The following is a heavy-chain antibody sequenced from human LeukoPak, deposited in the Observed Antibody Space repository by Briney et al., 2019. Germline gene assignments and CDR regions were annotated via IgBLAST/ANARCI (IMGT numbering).Heavy chain of an antibody. CDR2: INQDGSEE. CDR3: VRDGGVSGYDLLDY. J-gene: IGHJ4*02. CDR1: GFTFSNYW. D-gene: IGHD5-12*01. Sequence: GGSLRLSCAASGFTFSNYWMTWVRQAPGKGLEWVAHINQDGSEEHYMDSAKARFTISRDNAKNSLSLQMNSLRAEDTAVYYCVRDGGVSGYDLLDYWGQGTLVTVSS. V-gene: IGHV3-7*01.